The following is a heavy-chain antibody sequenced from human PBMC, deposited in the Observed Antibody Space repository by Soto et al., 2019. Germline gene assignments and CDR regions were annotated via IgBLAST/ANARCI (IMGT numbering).Heavy chain of an antibody. Sequence: SEILSLTSTVSCCSISSYSWGWLRQPPCKGLEWIGYIYYSGSTNYNPSLKSRVTISVDTSKNQFSLKLSSVTAADTAVYYFARHRSGYDFWSGWGFMDVWGKGTTVT. CDR1: CCSISSYS. D-gene: IGHD3-3*01. V-gene: IGHV4-59*08. CDR2: IYYSGST. J-gene: IGHJ6*03. CDR3: ARHRSGYDFWSGWGFMDV.